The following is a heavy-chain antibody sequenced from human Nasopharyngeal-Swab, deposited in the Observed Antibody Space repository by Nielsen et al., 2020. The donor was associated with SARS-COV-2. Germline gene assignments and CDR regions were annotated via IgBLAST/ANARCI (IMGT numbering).Heavy chain of an antibody. J-gene: IGHJ6*02. D-gene: IGHD1-1*01. V-gene: IGHV4-34*01. CDR2: INHSGST. CDR3: ARGPGEVGTTYYYYGMDV. Sequence: WILQPPGKGLEWIGEINHSGSTNYNPSLKSRVTISVDTSKNQFSLKLSSVTAADTAVYYCARGPGEVGTTYYYYGMDVWGQGTTVTVSS.